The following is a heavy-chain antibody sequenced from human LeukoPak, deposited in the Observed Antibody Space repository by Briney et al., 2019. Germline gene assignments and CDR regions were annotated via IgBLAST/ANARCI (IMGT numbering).Heavy chain of an antibody. D-gene: IGHD3-22*01. CDR1: GFTFSSYD. J-gene: IGHJ4*02. Sequence: GGSLRLSCAASGFTFSSYDIHWVRQAPGKGLEWVAVIWYDGSNKYYADSVKGRFTLSRDNSKNTLYLQMNSLRVEDTAVYFCARASHDYDSRPSDYWGQGTLVTVSS. V-gene: IGHV3-33*01. CDR2: IWYDGSNK. CDR3: ARASHDYDSRPSDY.